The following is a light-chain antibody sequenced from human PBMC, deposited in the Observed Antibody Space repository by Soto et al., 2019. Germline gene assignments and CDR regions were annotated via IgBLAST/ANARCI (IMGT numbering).Light chain of an antibody. CDR2: EVS. CDR3: SSYTSSSTPV. Sequence: QSALTQPASVSGSPGQSITISCTGTSSDVGGYNYVSWYQQHPGKAPKLMIYEVSNRPSGVSNRFSGSKSGNTASLTISGLQAEDEADYYSSSYTSSSTPVFGGGPKVTVL. V-gene: IGLV2-14*01. CDR1: SSDVGGYNY. J-gene: IGLJ2*01.